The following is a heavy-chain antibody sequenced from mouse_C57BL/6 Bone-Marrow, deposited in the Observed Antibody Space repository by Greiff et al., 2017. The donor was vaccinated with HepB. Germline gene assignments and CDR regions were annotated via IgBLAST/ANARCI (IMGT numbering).Heavy chain of an antibody. CDR1: GYTFTSYW. CDR2: IDPSDSYT. V-gene: IGHV1-69*01. D-gene: IGHD1-1*01. CDR3: AREDYYGSSYYFDY. J-gene: IGHJ2*01. Sequence: VQLQQPGAELVMPGASVKLSCKASGYTFTSYWMHWVKQRPGQGLEWIGEIDPSDSYTNYNQKFKGKSTLTVDKSSSTAYMQLSSLTSEDSAVYYCAREDYYGSSYYFDYWGQGTTLTVSS.